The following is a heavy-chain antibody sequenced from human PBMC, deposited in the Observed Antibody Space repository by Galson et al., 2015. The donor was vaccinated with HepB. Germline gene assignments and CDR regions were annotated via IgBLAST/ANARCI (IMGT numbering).Heavy chain of an antibody. J-gene: IGHJ4*02. CDR3: ARGTMAARPVGLNY. Sequence: SLRLSCAASGFTASSTYMSWVRQAPGKGLEWLSVIYSGGDTYYADSAKGRFTISRDNSKNTLYLQMNSLRAADTAVYYCARGTMAARPVGLNYWGQGTLVTVSS. V-gene: IGHV3-53*01. D-gene: IGHD6-6*01. CDR1: GFTASSTY. CDR2: IYSGGDT.